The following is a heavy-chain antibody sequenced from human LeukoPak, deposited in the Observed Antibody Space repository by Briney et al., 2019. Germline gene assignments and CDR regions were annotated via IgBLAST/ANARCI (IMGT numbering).Heavy chain of an antibody. V-gene: IGHV3-30*18. Sequence: PGGSLRLSCAASGFTFSSFVMHWVRQAPGKGLEGGAVISYYGSNKHYVAPVKGRFTISRDNSKNTLYLQMNSLRGEDTAVYYCAKAYGSDSAYYYGMDVWGQGTTVTVSS. J-gene: IGHJ6*02. CDR1: GFTFSSFV. CDR2: ISYYGSNK. D-gene: IGHD1-26*01. CDR3: AKAYGSDSAYYYGMDV.